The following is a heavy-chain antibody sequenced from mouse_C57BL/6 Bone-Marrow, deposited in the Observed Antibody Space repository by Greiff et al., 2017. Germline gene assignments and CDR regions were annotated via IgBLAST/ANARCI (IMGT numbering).Heavy chain of an antibody. Sequence: LEESGAELVRPGTSVKVSCKASGYAFTNYLIEWVKQRPGQGLEWIGVINPGSGGTNYNEKFKGKATLTADKSSSTAYMRLSSLTSEDSAVSFCARRGDSSGPYYAMDYWGQGTSVTVSS. CDR2: INPGSGGT. CDR3: ARRGDSSGPYYAMDY. V-gene: IGHV1-54*01. J-gene: IGHJ4*01. D-gene: IGHD3-2*02. CDR1: GYAFTNYL.